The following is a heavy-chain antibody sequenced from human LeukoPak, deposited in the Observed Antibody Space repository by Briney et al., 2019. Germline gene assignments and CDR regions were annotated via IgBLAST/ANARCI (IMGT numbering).Heavy chain of an antibody. CDR2: VGGSGTGI. J-gene: IGHJ4*02. D-gene: IGHD3-10*01. CDR3: AALYYGSGVY. V-gene: IGHV3-48*03. CDR1: GFTFSCYE. Sequence: YPGGSLRPSCAASGFTFSCYEMNWVRQAPGKGLEWVSYVGGSGTGIYYGESVKGRFTIATANTRNSLYLQMNSLIAEDAGVYLGAALYYGSGVYWGQGTLVTVS.